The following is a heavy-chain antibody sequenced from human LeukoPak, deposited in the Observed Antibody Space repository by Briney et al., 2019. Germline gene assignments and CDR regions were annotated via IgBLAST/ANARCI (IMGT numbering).Heavy chain of an antibody. CDR2: ISSSGRTT. CDR1: GFTFSSYE. CDR3: ARGGPYTFLNSSGWLDF. D-gene: IGHD6-19*01. V-gene: IGHV3-48*03. Sequence: GGSLRLSCAASGFTFSSYEMNWVRQAPGKGLEWLSYISSSGRTTYYGDSLEGRFTVSRDNAKDSLYLQMNNLRAEDTGVYYCARGGPYTFLNSSGWLDFWGQGALVTVSS. J-gene: IGHJ5*01.